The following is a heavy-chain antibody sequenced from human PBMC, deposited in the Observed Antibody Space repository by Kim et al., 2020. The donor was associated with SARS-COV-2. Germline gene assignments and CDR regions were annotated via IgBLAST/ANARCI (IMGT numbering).Heavy chain of an antibody. V-gene: IGHV3-48*04. CDR1: GFTFSSYS. Sequence: GGSLRLSCAASGFTFSSYSMNWVRQAPGKGLEWVSYISSSSSTIYYADSVKGRFTISRDNAKNSLYLQMNSLRAEDTAVYYCARQLPKRVVAATDYWGQGTLVTVSS. CDR3: ARQLPKRVVAATDY. J-gene: IGHJ4*02. CDR2: ISSSSSTI. D-gene: IGHD2-15*01.